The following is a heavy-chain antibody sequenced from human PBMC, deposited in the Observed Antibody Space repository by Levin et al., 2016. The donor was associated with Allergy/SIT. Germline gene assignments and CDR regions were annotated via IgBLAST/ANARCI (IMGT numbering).Heavy chain of an antibody. Sequence: WIRQPPGKGLEWIGYIYYSGSTYYNPSLKSRVTISVDTSKNQFSLKLSSVTAADTAVYYCARATRIVVVTATRPYYFDYWGQGTLVTVSS. CDR3: ARATRIVVVTATRPYYFDY. D-gene: IGHD2-21*02. J-gene: IGHJ4*02. V-gene: IGHV4-31*02. CDR2: IYYSGST.